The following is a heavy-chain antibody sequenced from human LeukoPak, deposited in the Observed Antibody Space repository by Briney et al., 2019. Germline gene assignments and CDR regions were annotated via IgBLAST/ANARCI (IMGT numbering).Heavy chain of an antibody. D-gene: IGHD3-10*01. CDR2: IIPIFGTA. J-gene: IGHJ6*03. V-gene: IGHV1-69*06. Sequence: SVKVSCKASGGTFSSYAISWVRQAPGQGLEWMGRIIPIFGTANYAQKFQGRVTLTEDTSTDTAYMELSSLRSEDTAVYYCATAYQYGSGSYAQTYYYYYMDVWGKGTTVTVSS. CDR1: GGTFSSYA. CDR3: ATAYQYGSGSYAQTYYYYYMDV.